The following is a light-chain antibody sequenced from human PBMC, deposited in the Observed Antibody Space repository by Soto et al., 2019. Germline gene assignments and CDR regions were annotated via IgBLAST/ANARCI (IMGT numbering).Light chain of an antibody. CDR2: ENN. Sequence: QSVLTQPPSASGAPGQRGTISCSGSASNIGRDPVNWYQQVPGTAPKLLIYENNHRPSGVPDRFSGAKSGTSASLVISGLQSEDEAEYFCAGWDGSRKGFGFGTGTKVAVL. CDR3: AGWDGSRKGFG. J-gene: IGLJ1*01. CDR1: ASNIGRDP. V-gene: IGLV1-44*01.